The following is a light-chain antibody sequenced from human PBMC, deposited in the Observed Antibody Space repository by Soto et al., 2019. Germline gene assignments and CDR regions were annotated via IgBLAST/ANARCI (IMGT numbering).Light chain of an antibody. J-gene: IGLJ2*01. Sequence: QSALTQPASVSGSPGQSITISCTGTTSAVGSYNLVSWYQQHPGKAPKLMIYEVSKRPSGVSNRFSGSKSGNTASLTISGLQAEDEADYYCCSYACSVVFGGGTKLTVL. CDR3: CSYACSVV. CDR1: TSAVGSYNL. V-gene: IGLV2-23*02. CDR2: EVS.